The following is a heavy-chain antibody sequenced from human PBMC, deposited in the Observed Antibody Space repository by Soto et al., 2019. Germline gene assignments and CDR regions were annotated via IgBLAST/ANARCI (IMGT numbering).Heavy chain of an antibody. V-gene: IGHV1-18*01. CDR3: ARCYSNYVTYYYLMAG. CDR2: ISAYNGNT. CDR1: GHTFTSYG. Sequence: ASVKVSCKASGHTFTSYGISWVRQAPGQGLEWMGWISAYNGNTNYAQKLQGRVTMTTDTSTSTAYMELRSLRSDDTAVYYCARCYSNYVTYYYLMAGCGQGTTVTVSS. J-gene: IGHJ6*02. D-gene: IGHD4-4*01.